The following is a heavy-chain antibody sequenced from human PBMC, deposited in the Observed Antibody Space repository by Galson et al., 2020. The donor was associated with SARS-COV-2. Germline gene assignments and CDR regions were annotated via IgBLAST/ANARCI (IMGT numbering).Heavy chain of an antibody. CDR1: GGSINRGAYY. CDR2: IYYSATT. V-gene: IGHV4-31*03. CDR3: ALAVGDFAGALGHFKP. J-gene: IGHJ2*01. Sequence: ASETLSLTCTVSGGSINRGAYYWTCIRQLPGKGLEGIGYIYYSATTRYNPTLKSRITMSLDTSAKQLSLSLTSVTAADAAVYYCALAVGDFAGALGHFKPWGHGTLVTVS. D-gene: IGHD3-16*01.